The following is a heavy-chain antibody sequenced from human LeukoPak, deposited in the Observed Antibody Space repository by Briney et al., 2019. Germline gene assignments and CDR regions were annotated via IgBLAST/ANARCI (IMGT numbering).Heavy chain of an antibody. CDR2: IRFDGANK. Sequence: GGPLRLFCGACGFPFSIYGMHCPRRARGEGRVWLTFIRFDGANKYYADSVKGRFTISRDNSKNTLYLQMNSLRAEDTAVYYCAKDLAHDYGDYGSAYWGQGTLVTVSS. CDR1: GFPFSIYG. V-gene: IGHV3-30*02. CDR3: AKDLAHDYGDYGSAY. J-gene: IGHJ4*02. D-gene: IGHD4-17*01.